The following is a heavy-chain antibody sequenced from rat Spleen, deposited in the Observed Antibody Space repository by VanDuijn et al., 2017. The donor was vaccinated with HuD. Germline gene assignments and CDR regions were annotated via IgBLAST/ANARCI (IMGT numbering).Heavy chain of an antibody. V-gene: IGHV4-2*01. CDR3: AREDKGIRE. CDR2: INKDSRTK. Sequence: EVKLVESGGGLVQPGRSLKLSCVASGFNFNDFWMGWVRQAPGKGIEWIGEINKDSRTKKYNPSLKDKLTISRDNVQNTLYLQMSKLGSEDTGIYYCAREDKGIREWGQGVLVTVSS. D-gene: IGHD1-11*01. CDR1: GFNFNDFW. J-gene: IGHJ2*01.